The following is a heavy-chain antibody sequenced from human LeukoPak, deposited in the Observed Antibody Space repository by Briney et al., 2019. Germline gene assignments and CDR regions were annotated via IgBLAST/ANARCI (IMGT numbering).Heavy chain of an antibody. Sequence: PGGSLRLSCAASGFTFSDSSIHWVRQASGKGLEWIGLMEKELNGYATAYAASVRGRFTISRDDSQNTAYLQMDSLKTEDTALYYCSRDSGTHNWLDPWGQGTLVTVSS. CDR1: GFTFSDSS. D-gene: IGHD1-26*01. CDR2: MEKELNGYAT. V-gene: IGHV3-73*01. J-gene: IGHJ5*02. CDR3: SRDSGTHNWLDP.